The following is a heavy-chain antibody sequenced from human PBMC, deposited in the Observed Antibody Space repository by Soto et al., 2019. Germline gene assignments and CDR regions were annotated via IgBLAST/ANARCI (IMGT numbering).Heavy chain of an antibody. Sequence: EVQLVESGGGLVQPGGSLRLSFAASGFTFRSYWMQWVRQAPGKGLVWVSWINSDGSSTGYADSVKGRFTISRDNAKNTLYLQMNSLRAEDTAVYYCASGGSSLNFDSWGQGTLVTVSS. D-gene: IGHD6-6*01. CDR2: INSDGSST. V-gene: IGHV3-74*01. CDR1: GFTFRSYW. CDR3: ASGGSSLNFDS. J-gene: IGHJ4*02.